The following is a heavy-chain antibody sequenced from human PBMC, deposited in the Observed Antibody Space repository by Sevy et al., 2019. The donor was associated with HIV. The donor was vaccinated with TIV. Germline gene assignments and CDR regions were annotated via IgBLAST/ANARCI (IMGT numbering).Heavy chain of an antibody. CDR2: ISAYNGNT. D-gene: IGHD2-8*01. Sequence: ASVEVSCKASGYTFTSYGISWVRQAPGQGLEWMGWISAYNGNTNYAQKLQGRVTMTTDTSTSTAYMELRSLRSDDTAVYYCARVRYCTNGVCYLPLFDYWGQGTLVTVSS. CDR3: ARVRYCTNGVCYLPLFDY. J-gene: IGHJ4*02. V-gene: IGHV1-18*01. CDR1: GYTFTSYG.